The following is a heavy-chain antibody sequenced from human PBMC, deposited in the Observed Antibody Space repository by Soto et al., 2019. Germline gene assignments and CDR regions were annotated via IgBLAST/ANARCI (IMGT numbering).Heavy chain of an antibody. CDR2: IIPIFGTA. CDR3: ARDGTAAGYYYYYGMDV. J-gene: IGHJ6*02. D-gene: IGHD6-13*01. V-gene: IGHV1-69*01. CDR1: GGTFSSYA. Sequence: QVQLVQSGAEVKKPGSSVKVSCKASGGTFSSYAISWVRQAPGQGLEWMGGIIPIFGTANYAQKFQGRVTITADESTSTAYMELCSLRSEDTAVYYCARDGTAAGYYYYYGMDVWGQGTTVNVSS.